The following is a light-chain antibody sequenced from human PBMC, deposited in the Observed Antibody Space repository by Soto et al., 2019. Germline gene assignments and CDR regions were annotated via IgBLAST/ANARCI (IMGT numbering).Light chain of an antibody. Sequence: DIVMTQSPDSLAVSLGERATINCKSSQSVSYSSNNKNYLAWYQQRPGQPPKLLIYWASTRESGVPDRFSGSGSGTDFTLTITSLQAEDVAVYYCQQYESTPPTLGQGTKLGSN. V-gene: IGKV4-1*01. J-gene: IGKJ2*01. CDR3: QQYESTPPT. CDR2: WAS. CDR1: QSVSYSSNNKNY.